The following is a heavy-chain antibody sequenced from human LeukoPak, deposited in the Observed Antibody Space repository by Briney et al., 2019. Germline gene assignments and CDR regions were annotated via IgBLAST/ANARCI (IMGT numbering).Heavy chain of an antibody. V-gene: IGHV5-51*01. CDR1: GYSFTSYW. J-gene: IGHJ6*02. Sequence: GESLKISCKGSGYSFTSYWIGWVCQMPGKGLEWMGIIYPGDSDTRYSPSFQGQVTISADKSISTAYLQWSSLKASDTAMYYCARWGTSWHTTKYYYYGMDVWGQGTTVTVSS. D-gene: IGHD2-2*01. CDR2: IYPGDSDT. CDR3: ARWGTSWHTTKYYYYGMDV.